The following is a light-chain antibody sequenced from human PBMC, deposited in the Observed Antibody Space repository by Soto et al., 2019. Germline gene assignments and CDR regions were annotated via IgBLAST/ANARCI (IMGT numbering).Light chain of an antibody. J-gene: IGKJ2*01. CDR1: KSVLYSSNNKNY. CDR2: WAS. Sequence: DIVMTQSPDSLAGSLGERATINCKSSKSVLYSSNNKNYLAWYQQRPGQPPKLLIYWASTRESGVPDRFSGSGSGTDFTLTITSLQAEDVAVYYCQQYESTPPTFGKGTKLEIK. V-gene: IGKV4-1*01. CDR3: QQYESTPPT.